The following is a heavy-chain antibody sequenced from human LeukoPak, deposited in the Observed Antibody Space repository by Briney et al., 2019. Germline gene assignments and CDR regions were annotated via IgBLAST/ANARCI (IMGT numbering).Heavy chain of an antibody. CDR2: IYYSGST. V-gene: IGHV4-59*01. Sequence: TSETLSLTCTVSGGSISSYYWSWIRQPPGKGLEWIGYIYYSGSTNYNPSLKSRVTISVDTSKNQFSLKLSSVTAADTAVYYCARDQGDPYCYYGMDVWGQGTTVTVSS. CDR1: GGSISSYY. CDR3: ARDQGDPYCYYGMDV. D-gene: IGHD2-21*02. J-gene: IGHJ6*02.